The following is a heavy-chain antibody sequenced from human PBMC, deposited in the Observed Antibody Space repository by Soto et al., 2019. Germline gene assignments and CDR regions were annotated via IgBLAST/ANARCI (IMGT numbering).Heavy chain of an antibody. V-gene: IGHV4-34*01. D-gene: IGHD6-19*01. CDR3: ARDLRGQWLLRGFFQH. CDR2: INDSGST. CDR1: GGSFSGYY. J-gene: IGHJ1*01. Sequence: QVQLQQWGAGLLKPSETLSLTCAVYGGSFSGYYWNWIRQPPGKGLEWMGEINDSGSTKYNPSLKSRVTISVDTAKNQFSLKLRSLTAADTAVYYCARDLRGQWLLRGFFQHWGQGTLVTVSS.